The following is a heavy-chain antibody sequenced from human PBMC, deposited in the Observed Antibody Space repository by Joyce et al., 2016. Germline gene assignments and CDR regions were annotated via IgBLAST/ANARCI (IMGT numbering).Heavy chain of an antibody. J-gene: IGHJ6*02. Sequence: QVHLAQSGVEVRKPGASAKASCTGSGYTFTTYAIHWRRQAPGQRLEWLGWINRGNGETKKSQRGEGRFVSSGDPSASTVYMERRSLRSEDTAVYYCARGKSIGELTVRPKYSGLDVWGQGTTVTISS. V-gene: IGHV1-3*01. CDR1: GYTFTTYA. D-gene: IGHD3-3*02. CDR3: ARGKSIGELTVRPKYSGLDV. CDR2: INRGNGET.